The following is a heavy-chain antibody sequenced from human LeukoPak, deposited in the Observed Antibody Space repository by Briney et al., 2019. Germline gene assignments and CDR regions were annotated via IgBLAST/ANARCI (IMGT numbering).Heavy chain of an antibody. CDR1: GFTFSSYG. V-gene: IGHV3-30*02. CDR2: IRFDGTIK. Sequence: GGSLRLSCAASGFTFSSYGMHWVRQAPGKGLEWVAFIRFDGTIKHYADSVKGRFTISRDNSKNALYLQMNSLRAEDTAVYSCANGPHYQILTGYYKVRSHLDYWGQGTLVTVSS. CDR3: ANGPHYQILTGYYKVRSHLDY. J-gene: IGHJ4*02. D-gene: IGHD3-9*01.